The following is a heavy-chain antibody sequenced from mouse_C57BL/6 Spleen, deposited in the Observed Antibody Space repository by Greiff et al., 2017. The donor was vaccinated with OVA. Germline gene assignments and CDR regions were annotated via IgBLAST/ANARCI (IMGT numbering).Heavy chain of an antibody. CDR1: GYTFTDYD. D-gene: IGHD2-10*02. Sequence: VQLQQSGAELVRPGASVTLSCKASGYTFTDYDMHWVKQTPVHGLEWIGAIDPETGGTAYNQKFKGKAILTADKSSSTAYMELRSLTSEDSAVYYCTRSYGNYAWFAYWGQGTLVTVSA. V-gene: IGHV1-15*01. CDR2: IDPETGGT. J-gene: IGHJ3*01. CDR3: TRSYGNYAWFAY.